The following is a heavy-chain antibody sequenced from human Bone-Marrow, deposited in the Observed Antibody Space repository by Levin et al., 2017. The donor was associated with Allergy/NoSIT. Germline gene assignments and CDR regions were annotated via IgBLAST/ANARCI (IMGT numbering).Heavy chain of an antibody. Sequence: QSGGSLRLSCAASGFTFSSYEMNWVRQAPGKGLEWVSYISSSGSTIYYADSVKGRFTISRDNAKNSLYLQMNSLRAEDTAVYYCASLLYYYDSSGYLDYWGQGTLVTVSS. CDR3: ASLLYYYDSSGYLDY. D-gene: IGHD3-22*01. V-gene: IGHV3-48*03. CDR2: ISSSGSTI. CDR1: GFTFSSYE. J-gene: IGHJ4*02.